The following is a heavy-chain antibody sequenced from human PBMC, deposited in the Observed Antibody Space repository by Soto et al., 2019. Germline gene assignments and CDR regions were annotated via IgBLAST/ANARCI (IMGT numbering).Heavy chain of an antibody. Sequence: GVSLRLSCAASGLIFSNYEMSWVRHAPGKGLEWVSYISSSGSTIYYADSVKGRFTISRDNAKNSLYLQMNSLRAEDTAVYYCAKDPRGQGGYWGQGTLVTVSS. CDR3: AKDPRGQGGY. J-gene: IGHJ4*02. CDR1: GLIFSNYE. V-gene: IGHV3-48*03. CDR2: ISSSGSTI. D-gene: IGHD1-26*01.